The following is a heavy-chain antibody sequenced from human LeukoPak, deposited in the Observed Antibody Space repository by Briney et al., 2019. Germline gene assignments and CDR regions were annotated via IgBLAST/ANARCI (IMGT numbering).Heavy chain of an antibody. J-gene: IGHJ4*02. CDR1: GYTFTGYY. Sequence: ASVKVSCKASGYTFTGYYMHWVRQVPGQGLEWMGWINPNSGGTNYAQKFQGRVTLTRDTSISTVYMELTTLTSDDTALYYCAVAPGDYWGQGTLVSVSA. CDR2: INPNSGGT. V-gene: IGHV1-2*02. D-gene: IGHD2-21*01. CDR3: AVAPGDY.